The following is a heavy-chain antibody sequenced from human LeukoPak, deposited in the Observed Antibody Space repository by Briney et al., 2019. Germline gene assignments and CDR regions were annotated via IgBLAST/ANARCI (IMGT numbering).Heavy chain of an antibody. J-gene: IGHJ3*02. CDR3: ASSLPAAILGAFDI. CDR2: IYYSGST. CDR1: GGSISSGVYY. D-gene: IGHD2-2*01. Sequence: PSQTLSLTCTVSGGSISSGVYYWSWIRQPPGKGLEGIGYIYYSGSTYYNPSLKSRVTISVDTSKNQFSLKLSSVTAADTAVYYCASSLPAAILGAFDIWGQGTMVTVSS. V-gene: IGHV4-30-4*08.